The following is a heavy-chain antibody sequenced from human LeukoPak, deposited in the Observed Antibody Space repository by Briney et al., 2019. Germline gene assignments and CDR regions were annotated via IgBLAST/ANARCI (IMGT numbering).Heavy chain of an antibody. CDR2: IYWNDDK. CDR1: GFSLSTSGVG. V-gene: IGHV2-5*01. D-gene: IGHD3-22*01. J-gene: IGHJ4*02. CDR3: AHNSISGYYYVAPSDY. Sequence: SGPTLVNPTQTLTLTCTFSGFSLSTSGVGVGWIRQPPGKALEWLALIYWNDDKRYSPSLKSRLTITKDTSKNQVVLTMTNMDPVDTATYYCAHNSISGYYYVAPSDYWGQGTLVTVSS.